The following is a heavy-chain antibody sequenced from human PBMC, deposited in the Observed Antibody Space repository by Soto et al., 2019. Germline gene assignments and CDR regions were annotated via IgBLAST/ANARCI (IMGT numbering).Heavy chain of an antibody. CDR1: GGTFSSYA. CDR3: ARGEYCSSTSCYNYYYYGMDV. V-gene: IGHV1-69*06. J-gene: IGHJ6*02. D-gene: IGHD2-2*02. Sequence: SVKVSCKASGGTFSSYAISWVRQAPGQGLEWMGGIIPIFGTANYAQKFQGRVTITADKSTSTAYMELSSLRSEDTAVYYCARGEYCSSTSCYNYYYYGMDVWGQGTTVTV. CDR2: IIPIFGTA.